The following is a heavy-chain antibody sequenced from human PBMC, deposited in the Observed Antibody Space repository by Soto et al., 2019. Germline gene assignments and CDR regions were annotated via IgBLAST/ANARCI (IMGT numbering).Heavy chain of an antibody. J-gene: IGHJ4*02. D-gene: IGHD3-22*01. CDR3: ANQYYYDSSGYWGFDY. V-gene: IGHV3-23*01. CDR2: ISGSGGST. Sequence: EVQLLESGGGLVQPGGSLRLSCAASGFTFSSDAMSWVRQAPGKGREWVSAISGSGGSTYYADSVKGRFTISRDNSKNTLYLQMNSLRAEDTAVYYCANQYYYDSSGYWGFDYWGQGTLVTVSS. CDR1: GFTFSSDA.